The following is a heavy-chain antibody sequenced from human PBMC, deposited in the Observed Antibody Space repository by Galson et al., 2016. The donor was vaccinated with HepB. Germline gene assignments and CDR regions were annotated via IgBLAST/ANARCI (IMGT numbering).Heavy chain of an antibody. CDR2: IYPHDSNT. Sequence: QSGAEVKKPGESLMISCKVSGYTFTNYWIGWVRQMPGKGLEWMGIIYPHDSNTRYSPSFEGQVTISIDKSINTAYLQWTSLKASDTAMYYCAKGVGATTVYYFDYWGQGTLVTVSS. V-gene: IGHV5-51*01. J-gene: IGHJ4*02. CDR1: GYTFTNYW. CDR3: AKGVGATTVYYFDY. D-gene: IGHD1-26*01.